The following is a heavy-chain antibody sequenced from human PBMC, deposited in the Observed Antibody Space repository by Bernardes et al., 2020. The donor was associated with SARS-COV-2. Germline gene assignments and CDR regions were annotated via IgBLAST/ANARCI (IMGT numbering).Heavy chain of an antibody. V-gene: IGHV3-23*01. J-gene: IGHJ5*02. CDR3: AKATYGSGSSYNWFDP. Sequence: GGSLRLSCAASGFTYSSYAMSWVRQAPGKGLEWVSVISGSGGSTYYADSVKGRFTISRDNSKNTMYLQMNSLRAEDMAVYYCAKATYGSGSSYNWFDPWGQGTLVTVSS. CDR1: GFTYSSYA. CDR2: ISGSGGST. D-gene: IGHD3-10*01.